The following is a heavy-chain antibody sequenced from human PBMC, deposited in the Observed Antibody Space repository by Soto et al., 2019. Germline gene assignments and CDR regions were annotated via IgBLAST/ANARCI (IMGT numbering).Heavy chain of an antibody. CDR3: ARDTYGYYYFDY. Sequence: SVKVSCKASGGTFSSYAISWVRQAPGQGLEWMGGITPIFGTANYAQKFQGRVTITADESTSTAYMELSSLRSEDTAVYYCARDTYGYYYFDYWGQGTLVTVSS. CDR1: GGTFSSYA. D-gene: IGHD3-22*01. V-gene: IGHV1-69*13. CDR2: ITPIFGTA. J-gene: IGHJ4*02.